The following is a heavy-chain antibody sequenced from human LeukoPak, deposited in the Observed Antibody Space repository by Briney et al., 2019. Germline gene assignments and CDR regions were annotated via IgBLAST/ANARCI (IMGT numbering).Heavy chain of an antibody. V-gene: IGHV5-51*01. CDR3: ARSSVAGTDYYYYYGMDV. CDR1: GYSFTSYW. D-gene: IGHD6-19*01. Sequence: GESLKISCKGSGYSFTSYWIGWGRQMPGKGLEWMGIIYPGDSDTRYSPSFQGQVTISADKSISTAYLQWSSLKASDTAMYYCARSSVAGTDYYYYYGMDVWGQGTTVTVSS. J-gene: IGHJ6*02. CDR2: IYPGDSDT.